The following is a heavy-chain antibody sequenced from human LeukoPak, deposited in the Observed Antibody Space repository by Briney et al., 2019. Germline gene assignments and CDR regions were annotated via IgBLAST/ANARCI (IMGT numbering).Heavy chain of an antibody. CDR2: IIPILGIA. V-gene: IGHV1-69*04. Sequence: GASVKVSCKASGGTFSSYAISWVRQAPGQGLEWMGRIIPILGIANYAQKFQGRVTITADKSTSTAYMELSSLRSEDTAVYYCARDFDGGNAFDYWGQGTLVSVSS. CDR1: GGTFSSYA. D-gene: IGHD4-23*01. J-gene: IGHJ4*02. CDR3: ARDFDGGNAFDY.